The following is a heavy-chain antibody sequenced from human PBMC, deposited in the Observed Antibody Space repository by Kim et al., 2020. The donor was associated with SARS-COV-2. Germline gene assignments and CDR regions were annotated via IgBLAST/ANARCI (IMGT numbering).Heavy chain of an antibody. CDR3: ARVLGFLNSNVVRFDP. J-gene: IGHJ5*02. V-gene: IGHV4-59*01. D-gene: IGHD3-3*01. CDR1: GGSISSYY. Sequence: SETLSLTCTVSGGSISSYYWSWIRQPPGKGLEWIGYIYYSGSTNYNPSLKSRVTISVDTSKNQFSLKLSSVTAADTAVYYCARVLGFLNSNVVRFDPWGQGTLVTVSS. CDR2: IYYSGST.